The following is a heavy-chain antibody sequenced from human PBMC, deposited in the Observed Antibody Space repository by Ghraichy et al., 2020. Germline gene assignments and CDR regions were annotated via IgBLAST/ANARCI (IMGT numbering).Heavy chain of an antibody. J-gene: IGHJ6*02. Sequence: EYLNISCAVYGGSFSHYYWSWIRQPPGKGLEWIGEINHSGSTNYNPSLKSRVTISVDTSKNQFSLKLTSVTAADTAVYYCARAKHTGNYYYYYGMDVWGQGTTVTVSS. CDR3: ARAKHTGNYYYYYGMDV. V-gene: IGHV4-34*01. CDR2: INHSGST. D-gene: IGHD1-26*01. CDR1: GGSFSHYY.